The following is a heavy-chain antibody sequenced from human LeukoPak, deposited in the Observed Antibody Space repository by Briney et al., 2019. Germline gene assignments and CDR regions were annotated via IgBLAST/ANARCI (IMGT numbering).Heavy chain of an antibody. Sequence: ASVNVSCKSSGYTYTGYYMHWVRQASGQGREWVGWINPNSGGTNYAQKFQGRVTMTRDTSISTAYMELSRLRSDDTAVYYCAREGPRISGSPRYWGQGTLVTVSS. CDR1: GYTYTGYY. CDR2: INPNSGGT. V-gene: IGHV1-2*02. J-gene: IGHJ4*02. CDR3: AREGPRISGSPRY. D-gene: IGHD1-26*01.